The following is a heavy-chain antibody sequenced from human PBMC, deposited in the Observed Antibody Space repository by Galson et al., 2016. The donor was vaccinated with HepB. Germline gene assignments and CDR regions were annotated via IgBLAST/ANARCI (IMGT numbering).Heavy chain of an antibody. D-gene: IGHD2-15*01. Sequence: PALVKPTQTLTLTCTFSGFSLSTSGVGVGWVRQPPGKALEWLALIYWDNDKRSSPSLRSRLTITKDTSKNQVVLTMTNMDPEDTATFYCVHRPEDRGGSPFDYWGQGTLVTVSS. J-gene: IGHJ4*02. V-gene: IGHV2-5*02. CDR3: VHRPEDRGGSPFDY. CDR2: IYWDNDK. CDR1: GFSLSTSGVG.